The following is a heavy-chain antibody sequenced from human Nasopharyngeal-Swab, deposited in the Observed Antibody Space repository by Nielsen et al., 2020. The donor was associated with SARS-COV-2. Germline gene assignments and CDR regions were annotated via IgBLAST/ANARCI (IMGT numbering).Heavy chain of an antibody. CDR3: ARDSGYGGWYVDY. D-gene: IGHD5-12*01. V-gene: IGHV3-33*01. Sequence: VRQMPGKGLEWVAVIWFDGTKKNYADSVKGRFTISRDNSKNTLYLQMNSLRAEDTAVYYCARDSGYGGWYVDYWGQGTLVTVSS. J-gene: IGHJ4*02. CDR2: IWFDGTKK.